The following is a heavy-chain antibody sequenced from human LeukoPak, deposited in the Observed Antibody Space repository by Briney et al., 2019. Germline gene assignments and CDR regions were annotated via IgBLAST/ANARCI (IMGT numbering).Heavy chain of an antibody. D-gene: IGHD4-17*01. CDR1: GGSFSGYY. CDR3: ARGSVTPLDLYYYGMDV. J-gene: IGHJ6*02. V-gene: IGHV4-34*01. Sequence: SETLSLTCAVYGGSFSGYYWSWIRQPPGKGLEWTGEINHSGSTNYNPSLKSRVTISVDTSKNQFSLKLSSVTAADTAVYYCARGSVTPLDLYYYGMDVWGQGTTVTVSS. CDR2: INHSGST.